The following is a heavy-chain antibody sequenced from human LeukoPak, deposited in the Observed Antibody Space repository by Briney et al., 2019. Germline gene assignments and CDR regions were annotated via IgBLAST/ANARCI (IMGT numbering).Heavy chain of an antibody. D-gene: IGHD2-15*01. CDR1: GFTFSSYA. V-gene: IGHV3-23*01. Sequence: PGGSLRLSCAASGFTFSSYAMSWVRQAPGKGLEWVSVISGSGGSTCYADSVKRRFTISRDNSKNTLYLQMNSLRAGDTAVYYCAKDYCSGGSCYSGHEYWGQGTLVTVSS. CDR3: AKDYCSGGSCYSGHEY. CDR2: ISGSGGST. J-gene: IGHJ4*02.